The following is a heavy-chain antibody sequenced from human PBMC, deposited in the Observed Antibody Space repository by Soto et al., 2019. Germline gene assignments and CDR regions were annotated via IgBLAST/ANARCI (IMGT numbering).Heavy chain of an antibody. V-gene: IGHV3-30*13. D-gene: IGHD3-10*01. CDR3: AKEFRHDNWFLED. J-gene: IGHJ4*02. Sequence: GGSLRLSCAVSGFTFSRHGMQWVRQAPGKGLEWVAVIGADGSVSHYTDAVKGRFTVSRDNSKSILYLQMNSLRAEDTAVYYCAKEFRHDNWFLEDWGQGTQVTVSS. CDR2: IGADGSVS. CDR1: GFTFSRHG.